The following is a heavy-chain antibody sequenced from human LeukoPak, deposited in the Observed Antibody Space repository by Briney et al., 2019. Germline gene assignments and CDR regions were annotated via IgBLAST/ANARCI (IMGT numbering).Heavy chain of an antibody. CDR3: ARGRITGTTIGDAFDI. CDR2: IYYSRST. CDR1: GGSLSSYY. D-gene: IGHD1-14*01. J-gene: IGHJ3*02. V-gene: IGHV4-59*01. Sequence: SETLSLTCTVSGGSLSSYYWSWIRQPPGKGLEWIGYIYYSRSTNYNPSLKSRVTISVDTSKNQFSLKLSSVTAADTAVYYCARGRITGTTIGDAFDIWGQGTMVTVSS.